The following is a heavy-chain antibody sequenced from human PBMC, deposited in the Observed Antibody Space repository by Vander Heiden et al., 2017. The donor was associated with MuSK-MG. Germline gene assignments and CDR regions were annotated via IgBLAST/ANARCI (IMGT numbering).Heavy chain of an antibody. CDR3: TRGNGNYPPVS. J-gene: IGHJ4*02. V-gene: IGHV3-49*05. CDR2: IKSHADGGTT. CDR1: GFNLGAFA. Sequence: EVPLVASGGGLVKPGQSLTLSCTVSGFNLGAFALSWFPQAPGKGLEWVGFIKSHADGGTTQYAASVQGRFTISRGGSETIAYLQLSSLKTEDTALYYCTRGNGNYPPVSWGQGTLVTVSS. D-gene: IGHD1-7*01.